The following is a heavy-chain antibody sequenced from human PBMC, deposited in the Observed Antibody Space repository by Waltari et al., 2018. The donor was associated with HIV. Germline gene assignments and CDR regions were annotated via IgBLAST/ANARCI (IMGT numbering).Heavy chain of an antibody. CDR3: ARDHYYGSSGYYSDY. J-gene: IGHJ4*02. D-gene: IGHD3-22*01. V-gene: IGHV1-18*01. Sequence: QVHLVQSGAEVRKPGASVTVSCTAPGYNFTNYGNTWVRQAPGQGLKWMGWISGYKGDTKYAQKVRGRVTMTTDTSTSTAYLEMGSLRFDDTAVYYCARDHYYGSSGYYSDYWGQGTLVTVSS. CDR2: ISGYKGDT. CDR1: GYNFTNYG.